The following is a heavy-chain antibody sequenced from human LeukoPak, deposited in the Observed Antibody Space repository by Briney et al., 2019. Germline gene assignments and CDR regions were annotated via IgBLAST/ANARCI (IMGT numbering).Heavy chain of an antibody. D-gene: IGHD6-6*01. CDR2: INHSGST. J-gene: IGHJ4*02. CDR1: GGSFSNYY. CDR3: ARGARRIAARPHHPSHTFDY. Sequence: SETLSLTCAVYGGSFSNYYWSWIRQPPGKGLEWIGEINHSGSTNYNPSLKSRVTISVDTSKNQFSLKLSSVTAADTAVYYCARGARRIAARPHHPSHTFDYWGQGTLVTVSS. V-gene: IGHV4-34*01.